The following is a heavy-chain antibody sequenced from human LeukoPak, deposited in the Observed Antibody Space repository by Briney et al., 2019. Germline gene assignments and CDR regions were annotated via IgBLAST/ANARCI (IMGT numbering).Heavy chain of an antibody. Sequence: ASVKVSCKASGYTFTSHAINWVRQAPGQGLEWMGIINPSGGSTSYAQKFQGRVTMTRDTSTSTVYMELSSLRSEDTAVYYCATSYDSSPNDYWGQGTLVTVSS. J-gene: IGHJ4*02. CDR2: INPSGGST. D-gene: IGHD3-22*01. CDR3: ATSYDSSPNDY. V-gene: IGHV1-46*01. CDR1: GYTFTSHA.